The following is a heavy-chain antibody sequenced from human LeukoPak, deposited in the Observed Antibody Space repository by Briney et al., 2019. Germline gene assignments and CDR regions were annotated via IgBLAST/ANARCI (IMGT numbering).Heavy chain of an antibody. Sequence: GSLRLSCVASGFTFSVFSVNWVRQAPGKGLEWVSHISSSSDTIYYADSVRGRFTISRDNAKNSLYLQMNSLRVEDTAVYYCARRKGAADIDYWGQGTLVIVSS. CDR3: ARRKGAADIDY. J-gene: IGHJ4*02. CDR1: GFTFSVFS. D-gene: IGHD6-13*01. V-gene: IGHV3-48*01. CDR2: ISSSSDTI.